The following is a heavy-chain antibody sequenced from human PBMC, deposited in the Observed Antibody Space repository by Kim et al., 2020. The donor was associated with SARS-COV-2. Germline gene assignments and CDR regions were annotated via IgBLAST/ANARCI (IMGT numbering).Heavy chain of an antibody. Sequence: AQKFQGRVTMTRNTSISTAYMELSSLRSEDTAVYYCARVLSNWNDDGFDYWGQGTLVTVSS. V-gene: IGHV1-8*01. D-gene: IGHD1-20*01. CDR3: ARVLSNWNDDGFDY. J-gene: IGHJ4*02.